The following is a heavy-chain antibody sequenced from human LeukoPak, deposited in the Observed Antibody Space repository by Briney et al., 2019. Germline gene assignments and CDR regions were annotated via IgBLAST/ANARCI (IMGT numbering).Heavy chain of an antibody. Sequence: ASAKVSCKASGYTFTGYYMHWVRQAPGQGLEWMGWINPNSGGTNYAQKFQGRVTMTRDTSISTAYMELSRLRSDDTAVYYCARDPISRQQLVPRAFDIWGQGTMVTVSA. V-gene: IGHV1-2*02. J-gene: IGHJ3*02. D-gene: IGHD6-13*01. CDR2: INPNSGGT. CDR1: GYTFTGYY. CDR3: ARDPISRQQLVPRAFDI.